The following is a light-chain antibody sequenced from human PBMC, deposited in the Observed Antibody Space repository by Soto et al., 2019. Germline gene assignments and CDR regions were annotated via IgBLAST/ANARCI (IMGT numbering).Light chain of an antibody. CDR1: QSISTW. CDR3: QQYETYLLWT. J-gene: IGKJ1*01. V-gene: IGKV1-5*03. Sequence: DIQMTQSPSTLSVSVGDRVTITCRASQSISTWLAWYQQKPGKAPKLLIYQASTWRSGVPSRFSGSGSGTEFTLTITSLQPDDSATYYCQQYETYLLWTFGQGTKVEIK. CDR2: QAS.